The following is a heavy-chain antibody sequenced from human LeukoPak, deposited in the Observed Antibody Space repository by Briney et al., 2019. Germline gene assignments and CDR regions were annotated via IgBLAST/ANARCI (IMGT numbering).Heavy chain of an antibody. J-gene: IGHJ4*02. Sequence: GEYLKISCKGSGYSFTSYWIGWVRQMPGKGLEWMGIIYPGDSDTRYSPSFQGQVTISADKSISTAYLQWSSLKASDTAMYYCARPQLVETSGSRFTDYWGQGTLVTVSS. CDR2: IYPGDSDT. D-gene: IGHD3-3*01. CDR3: ARPQLVETSGSRFTDY. CDR1: GYSFTSYW. V-gene: IGHV5-51*01.